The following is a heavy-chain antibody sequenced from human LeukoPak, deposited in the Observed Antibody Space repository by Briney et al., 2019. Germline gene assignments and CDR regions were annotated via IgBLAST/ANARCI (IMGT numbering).Heavy chain of an antibody. CDR2: ISGSGGST. J-gene: IGHJ4*02. CDR3: AKDVPPEWFGELPMYYFDY. CDR1: GFTFSTYS. Sequence: GGSLRLSCAGSGFTFSTYSINWVRQAPGKGLEWVSAISGSGGSTYYADSVKGRFTISRDNSKNTLYLQMNSLRAEDTAVYYCAKDVPPEWFGELPMYYFDYWGQGTLVTVSS. V-gene: IGHV3-23*01. D-gene: IGHD3-10*01.